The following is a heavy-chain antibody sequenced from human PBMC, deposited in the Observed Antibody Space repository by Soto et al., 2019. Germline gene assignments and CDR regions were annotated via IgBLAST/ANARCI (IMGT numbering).Heavy chain of an antibody. J-gene: IGHJ4*02. CDR2: INGGNGAT. CDR3: AGVYDSSGYYYFDW. V-gene: IGHV1-3*01. CDR1: GYTFTSFA. D-gene: IGHD3-22*01. Sequence: QVQLVQSGAEVTKPGASVKISCKASGYTFTSFAMHWVRQAPGQRLEWMAWINGGNGATKYSQKFQGRVTITRDTSASTAYMEMSSLTSEDTAVYYCAGVYDSSGYYYFDWWGQGTRVIVSS.